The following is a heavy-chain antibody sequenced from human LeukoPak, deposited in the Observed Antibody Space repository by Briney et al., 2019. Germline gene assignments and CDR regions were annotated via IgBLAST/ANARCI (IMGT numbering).Heavy chain of an antibody. CDR3: ARGGPGIAAAGSLYYFAY. J-gene: IGHJ4*02. D-gene: IGHD6-13*01. Sequence: ASVKVSSKASGYTFTDYYMHWVRQAPGQGLECMGWINPNSGDTNYVQKFQGRVTMTRDTSISTAYMELSRLRSDDTAVYYCARGGPGIAAAGSLYYFAYWGQGTLATVSS. CDR2: INPNSGDT. CDR1: GYTFTDYY. V-gene: IGHV1-2*02.